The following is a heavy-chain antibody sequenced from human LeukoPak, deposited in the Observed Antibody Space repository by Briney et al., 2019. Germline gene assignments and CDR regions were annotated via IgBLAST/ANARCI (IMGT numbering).Heavy chain of an antibody. J-gene: IGHJ4*02. CDR1: GYTFTSYG. V-gene: IGHV1-18*04. Sequence: DSVTVSCMASGYTFTSYGISWVRQAPGEGLEWMGWMSAKNGNTNYAQTLQGRVTITTHTSTSTAYMELRSLRSDDTAVYYCARGRRAYSYAYCDYWGQGTLVTVSS. CDR2: MSAKNGNT. D-gene: IGHD5-18*01. CDR3: ARGRRAYSYAYCDY.